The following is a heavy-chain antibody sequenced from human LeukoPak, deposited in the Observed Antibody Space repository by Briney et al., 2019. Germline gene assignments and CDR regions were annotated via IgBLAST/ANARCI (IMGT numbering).Heavy chain of an antibody. J-gene: IGHJ4*02. CDR1: GYTFTGYY. Sequence: ASVKVSCKASGYTFTGYYMHWVRQAPGQGLEWMGWINPNSGGTNYAQKFQGRVTMTRDTSISTAYMELSRLRSDDTAVYYCARDPNWNDEYYFDYWGQGTLVTVSS. CDR2: INPNSGGT. V-gene: IGHV1-2*02. CDR3: ARDPNWNDEYYFDY. D-gene: IGHD1-1*01.